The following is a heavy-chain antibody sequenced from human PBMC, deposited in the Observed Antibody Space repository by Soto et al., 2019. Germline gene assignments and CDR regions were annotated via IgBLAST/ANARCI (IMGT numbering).Heavy chain of an antibody. CDR3: ASTRGYSYGPTYHHYGMDV. J-gene: IGHJ6*02. CDR2: IIPILGIA. V-gene: IGHV1-69*02. CDR1: GGTFSSYT. D-gene: IGHD5-18*01. Sequence: GASVKVSCKASGGTFSSYTISWVRQAPGQGLEWMGRIIPILGIANYAQKFQGRVTITADKSTSTAYMELSSLRSEDTAVYYCASTRGYSYGPTYHHYGMDVSGQGTTVIVSS.